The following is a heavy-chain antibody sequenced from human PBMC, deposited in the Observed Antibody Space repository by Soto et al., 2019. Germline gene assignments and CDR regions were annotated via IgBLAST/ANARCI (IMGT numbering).Heavy chain of an antibody. CDR1: GYTFTSYA. D-gene: IGHD3-10*01. Sequence: ASVKVSCKASGYTFTSYAMHWVRQAPGQRLEWMGWINAGNGNTKYSQKFQGRVTITRDTSASTAYMELSSLRSEDTAVYYCAREYHGSGSYGSDYWGQGTLVTVSS. V-gene: IGHV1-3*01. CDR2: INAGNGNT. CDR3: AREYHGSGSYGSDY. J-gene: IGHJ4*02.